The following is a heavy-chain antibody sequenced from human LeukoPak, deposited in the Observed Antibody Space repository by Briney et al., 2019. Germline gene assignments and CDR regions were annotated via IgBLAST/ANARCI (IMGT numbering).Heavy chain of an antibody. CDR3: ARGVTGIYYYYYMDV. J-gene: IGHJ6*03. V-gene: IGHV1-2*02. CDR1: GYTFTGYY. Sequence: GASVTVSCKASGYTFTGYYLHWVRQAPGQGLEWMGWISPQSGGTSYAQKFQGRVTMTRDTSISTAYMELSGLRSDDTAVYYCARGVTGIYYYYYMDVWGKGTTVTVSS. CDR2: ISPQSGGT. D-gene: IGHD3-10*01.